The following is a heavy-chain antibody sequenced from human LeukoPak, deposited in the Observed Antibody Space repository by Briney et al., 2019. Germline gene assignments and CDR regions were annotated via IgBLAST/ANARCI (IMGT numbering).Heavy chain of an antibody. CDR1: GFTFSTYW. CDR3: ARDRPGNTAIDY. CDR2: IHSDGRST. V-gene: IGHV3-74*01. J-gene: IGHJ4*02. Sequence: PGGSLRLSCAASGFTFSTYWMHWVRQAPGKGLVSVSRIHSDGRSTSYADSVNGRFTISRDNAKNTLYLQMNSLRAEDTAVYYCARDRPGNTAIDYWGQGTLVTVSS. D-gene: IGHD5-18*01.